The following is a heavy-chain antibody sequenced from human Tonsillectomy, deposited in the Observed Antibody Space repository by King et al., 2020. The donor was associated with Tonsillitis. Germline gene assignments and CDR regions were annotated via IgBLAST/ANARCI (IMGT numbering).Heavy chain of an antibody. V-gene: IGHV4-59*01. CDR3: ARGSRGGWSPFDY. Sequence: QMQLQESGPGLVKTSETLSLTCTVSGGSISGSYWSWIRQSPGKGLEWIGYIYDDGGTNYNPSLKSRLVISVDTSKNQFSLNLSSVTAADTAVYFCARGSRGGWSPFDYWGQGTLVTVSS. J-gene: IGHJ4*02. CDR2: IYDDGGT. D-gene: IGHD6-19*01. CDR1: GGSISGSY.